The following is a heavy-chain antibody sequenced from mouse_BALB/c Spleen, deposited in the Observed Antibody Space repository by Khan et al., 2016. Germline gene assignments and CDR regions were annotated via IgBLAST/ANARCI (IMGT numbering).Heavy chain of an antibody. CDR2: IDPANGNT. V-gene: IGHV14-3*02. CDR1: GFNIKDTY. Sequence: VQLKESGAELVKPGASVKLSCTASGFNIKDTYIHWVKQRPEQGLEWIGRIDPANGNTKYDPKFQGKATITADTSSNTAYLQLSSLTSEDTAVYYCASAGSSLYWGQGTTLTVSS. CDR3: ASAGSSLY. J-gene: IGHJ2*01. D-gene: IGHD1-1*01.